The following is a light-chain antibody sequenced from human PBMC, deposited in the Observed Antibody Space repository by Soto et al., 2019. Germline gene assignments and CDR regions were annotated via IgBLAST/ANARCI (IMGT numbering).Light chain of an antibody. CDR2: ATS. J-gene: IGKJ1*01. V-gene: IGKV1-5*01. Sequence: IKMTKSPSTRSALSGGGCTITCRASQSVSDWLAWYQQTPGNPPKLLIYATSSLESAVPSRFSASGSGTEFTLTISGLQPDDFANYYCHQYNSSPWTFGQGTKVDIK. CDR1: QSVSDW. CDR3: HQYNSSPWT.